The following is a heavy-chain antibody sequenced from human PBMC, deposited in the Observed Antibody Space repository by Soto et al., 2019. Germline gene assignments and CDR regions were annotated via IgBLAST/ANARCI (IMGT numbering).Heavy chain of an antibody. D-gene: IGHD5-18*01. V-gene: IGHV1-69*13. Sequence: GASVKVSCKASGGTFSSYAISWVRQAPGQGLEWMGGIIPIFGTANYAQKFQGRVTITADESTSTAYMELSSLRSEDTAVYYCARVDTGPWGMDVWGQGTTVTVSS. CDR3: ARVDTGPWGMDV. CDR1: GGTFSSYA. J-gene: IGHJ6*02. CDR2: IIPIFGTA.